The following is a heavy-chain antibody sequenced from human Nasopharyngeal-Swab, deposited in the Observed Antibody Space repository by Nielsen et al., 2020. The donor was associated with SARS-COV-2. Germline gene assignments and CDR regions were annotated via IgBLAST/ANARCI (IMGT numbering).Heavy chain of an antibody. V-gene: IGHV1-46*01. J-gene: IGHJ5*02. Sequence: WVRQAPGQGLEWMGIINPSGGSTSYAQKFQGRVTMTRDTSTSTVYMELSSLRSEDTAVYYCARGRVGAYSSGWYWKDRIWFDPWGQGTLVTVSS. CDR3: ARGRVGAYSSGWYWKDRIWFDP. D-gene: IGHD6-19*01. CDR2: INPSGGST.